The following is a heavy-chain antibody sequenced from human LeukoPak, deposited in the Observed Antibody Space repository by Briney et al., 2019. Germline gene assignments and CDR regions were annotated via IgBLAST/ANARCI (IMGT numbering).Heavy chain of an antibody. Sequence: PSETLSLTCAVYGGSFSGYYWSWIRQPPGKGLEWIGEINHSGSTNYNPSLKSRVTLSVDTSKNQFSLKLSSVTAADTAVYYCARGRDSSGEYAFDIWGQGTMVTVSS. J-gene: IGHJ3*02. CDR3: ARGRDSSGEYAFDI. V-gene: IGHV4-34*01. CDR2: INHSGST. CDR1: GGSFSGYY. D-gene: IGHD6-19*01.